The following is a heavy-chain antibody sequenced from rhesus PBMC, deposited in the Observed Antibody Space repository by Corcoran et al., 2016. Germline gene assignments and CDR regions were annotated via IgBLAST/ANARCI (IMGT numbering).Heavy chain of an antibody. CDR2: FYVSAR. CDR1: GFTVSSYW. Sequence: EVQLAESGGGLVQPGGSLRLSCAASGFTVSSYWMSWVRQAPGKGLEWLSDFYVSARYYGDSVKGRFVVSRDNAKNSLYLQMNSLRAEDTAVYYCTRGGLQRFFDYWGQGVLVTVSS. J-gene: IGHJ4*01. D-gene: IGHD1-44*02. CDR3: TRGGLQRFFDY. V-gene: IGHV3-11*01.